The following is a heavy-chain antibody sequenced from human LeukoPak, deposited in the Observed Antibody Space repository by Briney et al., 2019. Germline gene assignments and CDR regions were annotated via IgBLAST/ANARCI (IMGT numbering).Heavy chain of an antibody. Sequence: GGSLRLSCAASGFTFSSYAMHWVRQAPGKGLEWVAVISYDGSNKYYADSVKGRFTISRDNSKNTLYLQMNSLRAEDTAVYYCARDRGYSGYDPLFDYWGQGTLVTVSS. CDR1: GFTFSSYA. V-gene: IGHV3-30-3*01. D-gene: IGHD5-12*01. CDR3: ARDRGYSGYDPLFDY. CDR2: ISYDGSNK. J-gene: IGHJ4*02.